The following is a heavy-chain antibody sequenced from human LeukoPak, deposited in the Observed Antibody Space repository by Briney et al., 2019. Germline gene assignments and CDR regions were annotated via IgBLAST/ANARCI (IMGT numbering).Heavy chain of an antibody. Sequence: PSETLSLTCAVSGGSISSSNWWSWVRQPPGKGLEWIGEIYHSGSTNYNPSLKSRVTISVDTSKNQFSLKLSSVTAADTAVYYCARDLGEYYYDSSGHNDAFDIWGQGTMVTVSS. CDR1: GGSISSSNW. CDR2: IYHSGST. CDR3: ARDLGEYYYDSSGHNDAFDI. D-gene: IGHD3-22*01. J-gene: IGHJ3*02. V-gene: IGHV4-4*02.